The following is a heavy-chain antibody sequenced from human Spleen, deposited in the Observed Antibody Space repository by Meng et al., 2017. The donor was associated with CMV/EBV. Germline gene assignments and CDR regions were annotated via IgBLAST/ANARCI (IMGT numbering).Heavy chain of an antibody. CDR1: GFTFSTYW. D-gene: IGHD2-2*02. CDR3: ARDAVVAPAAVRTFYYYSMDV. J-gene: IGHJ6*02. CDR2: IKEDGSER. V-gene: IGHV3-7*01. Sequence: GESLKISCATSGFTFSTYWMSWVRQAPGKGLEWVANIKEDGSERYYVDSAKGRFTISRDNAKSSLYLQMNSLRADDTAVYYCARDAVVAPAAVRTFYYYSMDVWGQGSTVTVSS.